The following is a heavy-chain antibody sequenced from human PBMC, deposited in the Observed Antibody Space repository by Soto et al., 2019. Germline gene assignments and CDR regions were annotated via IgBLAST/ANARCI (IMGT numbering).Heavy chain of an antibody. D-gene: IGHD6-13*01. CDR1: GGSVSSGSYY. V-gene: IGHV4-61*01. CDR3: ARVPLINSSWYVGYFDY. J-gene: IGHJ4*02. CDR2: IYYSGST. Sequence: SETLSLTCTVSGGSVSSGSYYWSWIRQPPGKGLEWIGYIYYSGSTNYNPSLKSRVTISVDTSKNQFSLKLSSVTAADTAVYYYARVPLINSSWYVGYFDYWGQGTLVTVSS.